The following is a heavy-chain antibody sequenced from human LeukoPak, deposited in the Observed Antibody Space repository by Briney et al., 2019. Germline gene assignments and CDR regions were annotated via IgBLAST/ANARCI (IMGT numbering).Heavy chain of an antibody. V-gene: IGHV3-7*03. D-gene: IGHD3-10*01. Sequence: GGSLRLSCVASGFTFSNAWMSWVRQAPGKGLEWVTNIKEDGSQKNYVESVKGRFTISRDNAKNLLSLQMNSLRAEDTAVYYCVRYGSWSYSHWGQGTLVTVSS. CDR3: VRYGSWSYSH. CDR1: GFTFSNAW. J-gene: IGHJ4*02. CDR2: IKEDGSQK.